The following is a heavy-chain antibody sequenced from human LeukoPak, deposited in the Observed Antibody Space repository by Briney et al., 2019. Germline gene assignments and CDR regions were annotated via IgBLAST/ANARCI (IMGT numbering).Heavy chain of an antibody. CDR1: SDSISSSTYH. CDR3: VRHEGWKARGSFDY. CDR2: IYDSGNT. Sequence: SETLSLTCTVSSDSISSSTYHWGWIRQPPGKGLEWIGGIYDSGNTYYNPSLKSRVTLSIDTSKMYFSLSLSSVTAADTALYYCVRHEGWKARGSFDYWGQGALVTVSS. D-gene: IGHD1-1*01. V-gene: IGHV4-39*07. J-gene: IGHJ4*02.